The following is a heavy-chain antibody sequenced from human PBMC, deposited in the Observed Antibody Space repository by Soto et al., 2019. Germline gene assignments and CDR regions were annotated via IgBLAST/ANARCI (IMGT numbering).Heavy chain of an antibody. J-gene: IGHJ5*02. CDR2: IHYSGGT. CDR3: ARESAGLGKNNWFDP. CDR1: GGSVSSHY. D-gene: IGHD2-21*01. Sequence: PSETLSLTCTVYGGSVSSHYWSWIRQPPGKGLEWIGFIHYSGGTKYNPSLESRVTMSVDTSQNQLSLRLNSVTAAGTAVYYCARESAGLGKNNWFDPWGLGTLVTVSS. V-gene: IGHV4-59*02.